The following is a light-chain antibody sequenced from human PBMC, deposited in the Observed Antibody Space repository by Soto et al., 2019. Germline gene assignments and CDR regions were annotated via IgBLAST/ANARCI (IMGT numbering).Light chain of an antibody. J-gene: IGLJ3*02. CDR1: SSDVGSYNL. V-gene: IGLV2-23*02. Sequence: QSALTQPASVSGSPGQSITISCTGTSSDVGSYNLVSWYQQHPGKAPKLMIYEVSKRPSGVSNRFSGSKSGNTASLTISGLQAEDEADYNCCSYAGSSRVFGGGTKVTVL. CDR2: EVS. CDR3: CSYAGSSRV.